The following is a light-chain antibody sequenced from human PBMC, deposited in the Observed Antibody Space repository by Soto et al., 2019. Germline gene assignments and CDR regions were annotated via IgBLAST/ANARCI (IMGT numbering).Light chain of an antibody. CDR2: GST. J-gene: IGLJ1*01. CDR3: QSYDSSLSGRYV. V-gene: IGLV1-40*01. Sequence: QSVLTQPPSVSGAPGQRVTISCTGSRSNIGAGFDVNWYQHLPGTAPKLLIYGSTNRPSGVPDRFSGSKSGTSASLAITGLQAEDEADYYCQSYDSSLSGRYVFGTGTKLTVL. CDR1: RSNIGAGFD.